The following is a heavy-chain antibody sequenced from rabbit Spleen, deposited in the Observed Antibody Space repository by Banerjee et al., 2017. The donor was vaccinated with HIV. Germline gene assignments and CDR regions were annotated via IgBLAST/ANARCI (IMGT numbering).Heavy chain of an antibody. CDR2: IDPVFGIT. CDR1: GFDFSSYG. CDR3: ARDMGVAAGYYFNL. V-gene: IGHV1S7*01. D-gene: IGHD4-1*01. Sequence: QSLEESGGDLVKPGASLTLTCTASGFDFSSYGVSWVRQAPGKGLEWIGYIDPVFGITNYASWVNGRFTISSHNAQNTLYLQLNSLTAADTATYFCARDMGVAAGYYFNLWGPGTLVTVS. J-gene: IGHJ4*01.